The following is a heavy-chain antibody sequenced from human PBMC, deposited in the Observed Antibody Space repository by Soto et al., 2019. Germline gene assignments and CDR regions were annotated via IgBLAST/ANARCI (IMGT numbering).Heavy chain of an antibody. D-gene: IGHD2-15*01. CDR3: AKDKVQKKPVGKFDY. J-gene: IGHJ4*02. CDR2: IGTAGDP. V-gene: IGHV3-13*05. Sequence: GGSLRLSCAASGFTFSSYYMHFVRQATGKGLEWVSAIGTAGDPYYPGSVNGRFTISRENAKNSFYLQMNSLRAGDTAVYYCAKDKVQKKPVGKFDYWGQGTLVPXSS. CDR1: GFTFSSYY.